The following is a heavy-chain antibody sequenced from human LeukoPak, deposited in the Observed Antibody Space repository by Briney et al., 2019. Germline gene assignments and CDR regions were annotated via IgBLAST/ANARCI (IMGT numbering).Heavy chain of an antibody. CDR2: ILSDGSDK. CDR1: GFTLSSYA. CDR3: ARDHSAFDI. V-gene: IGHV3-30-3*01. Sequence: PGGSLRLSCAASGFTLSSYAMHWVRQAPGKGLEWVAVILSDGSDKCYADSVKGRFTISRDNSKDTLYLQMNSLSTEDTALYYCARDHSAFDIWGQGTMVTVSS. J-gene: IGHJ3*02.